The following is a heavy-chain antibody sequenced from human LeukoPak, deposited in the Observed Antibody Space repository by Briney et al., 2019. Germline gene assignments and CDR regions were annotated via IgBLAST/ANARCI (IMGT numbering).Heavy chain of an antibody. D-gene: IGHD6-13*01. Sequence: ASVKVSCKVSGYTLTELSMHWVRQAPGKGLEWMGGFDPEDGGTIYAQKFQGRVTMTEDTSTDTAYMELSSLRSDDTAVYYCARDGRWSSSWTNPLFDYWGQGTLVTVSS. J-gene: IGHJ4*02. CDR1: GYTLTELS. CDR3: ARDGRWSSSWTNPLFDY. V-gene: IGHV1-24*01. CDR2: FDPEDGGT.